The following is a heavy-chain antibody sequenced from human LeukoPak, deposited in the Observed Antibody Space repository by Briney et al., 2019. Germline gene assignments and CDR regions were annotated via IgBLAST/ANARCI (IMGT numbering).Heavy chain of an antibody. J-gene: IGHJ5*02. D-gene: IGHD2-21*02. CDR1: GFTFSSHW. CDR3: VRDLRQCIGGACYA. V-gene: IGHV3-74*01. Sequence: GGSLRLSCAASGFTFSSHWMYWVRQAPGKGLVWVSRINSDGSSTNYADSVKGQFTISRDNAKNTLYLQMNSLRAEDTAVFYCVRDLRQCIGGACYAWGQGTLVTVSS. CDR2: INSDGSST.